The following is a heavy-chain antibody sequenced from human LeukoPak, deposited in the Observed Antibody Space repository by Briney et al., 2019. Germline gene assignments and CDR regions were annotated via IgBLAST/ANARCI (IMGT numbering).Heavy chain of an antibody. Sequence: SETLSLTCAVYGGSFSGYYWGWIRQPPGKGLEWIGEINHDGNTYYNPSLKSRVTISVDTSKNQFSLKLISVTAADTAVYYCARGRGPAAGSLSLWGRGTLVTVSS. D-gene: IGHD2-2*01. J-gene: IGHJ2*01. CDR2: INHDGNT. V-gene: IGHV4-34*01. CDR3: ARGRGPAAGSLSL. CDR1: GGSFSGYY.